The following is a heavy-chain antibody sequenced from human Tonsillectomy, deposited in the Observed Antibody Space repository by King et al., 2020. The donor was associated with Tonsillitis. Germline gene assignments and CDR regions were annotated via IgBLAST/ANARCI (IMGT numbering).Heavy chain of an antibody. CDR2: IINAGSST. J-gene: IGHJ2*01. Sequence: QLVQSGGGLVQPGGSLRLSCAASGFTFSSYWMHWVRQAPGKGLVWVSRIINAGSSTNYADSVTGRFTISRDNAKNTLYLQMNSLRAEDTAVYFCARGSTQPFVLWGRGTLVTVSS. D-gene: IGHD1-26*01. V-gene: IGHV3-74*02. CDR3: ARGSTQPFVL. CDR1: GFTFSSYW.